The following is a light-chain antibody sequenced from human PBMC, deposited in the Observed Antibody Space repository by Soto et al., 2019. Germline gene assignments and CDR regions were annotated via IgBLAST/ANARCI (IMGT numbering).Light chain of an antibody. Sequence: QSALTQPRSVSGSPGQSVTISCTGASGDVGGYNFVSWYQQHPGKAPTLMIFDVSQRPSGVPDRFSGSKSGNTASLTISGLQAEDEADYYCCSYGGSNTLVFGGGTKLTVL. J-gene: IGLJ3*02. V-gene: IGLV2-11*01. CDR1: SGDVGGYNF. CDR3: CSYGGSNTLV. CDR2: DVS.